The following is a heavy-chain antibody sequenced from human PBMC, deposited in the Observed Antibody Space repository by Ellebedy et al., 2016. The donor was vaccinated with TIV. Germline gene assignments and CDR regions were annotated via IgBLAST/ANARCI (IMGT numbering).Heavy chain of an antibody. CDR3: ACLSSSRGIFVFDY. V-gene: IGHV3-30*03. J-gene: IGHJ4*02. D-gene: IGHD6-6*01. CDR2: ISYDGSNK. Sequence: GESLKISCAASGFTFSSYGMHWVRQAPGKGLEWVAVISYDGSNKYYADSVKGRFAISRDNSKNTLYLQMKSLRAEDTAVYYCACLSSSRGIFVFDYWGQGTLVTVSS. CDR1: GFTFSSYG.